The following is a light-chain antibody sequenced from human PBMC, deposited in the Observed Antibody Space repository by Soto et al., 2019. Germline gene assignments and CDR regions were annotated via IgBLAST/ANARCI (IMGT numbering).Light chain of an antibody. CDR1: QSVSSY. Sequence: EIVLTQSPATLSLSPGERATLSCRASQSVSSYLAWYQQRPGQAPRLLIYDASNRATGIPARVSGSGSGTDFTLPISSLESEDFAVYYCQQRSNWPPKVTFGGGTKVEIK. V-gene: IGKV3-11*01. J-gene: IGKJ4*01. CDR3: QQRSNWPPKVT. CDR2: DAS.